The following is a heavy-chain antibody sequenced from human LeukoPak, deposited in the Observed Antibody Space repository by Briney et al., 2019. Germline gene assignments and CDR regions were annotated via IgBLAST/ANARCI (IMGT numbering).Heavy chain of an antibody. Sequence: GGSLRLSCAASGFTFSGYGMHWVRLAPGKGLEWVADIWFDGKNEHFAASVKGRFTISRDNSKKTMYLQINSLRAEDTAVYYCVSFYETYWGRGTLVTVSS. CDR3: VSFYETY. CDR2: IWFDGKNE. CDR1: GFTFSGYG. J-gene: IGHJ4*02. V-gene: IGHV3-33*01. D-gene: IGHD2/OR15-2a*01.